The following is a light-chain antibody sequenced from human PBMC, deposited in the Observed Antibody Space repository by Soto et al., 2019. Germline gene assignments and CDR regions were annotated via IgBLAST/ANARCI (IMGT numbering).Light chain of an antibody. J-gene: IGLJ1*01. CDR3: SSFTRSNSYV. V-gene: IGLV2-14*03. CDR2: DVS. Sequence: QSVLTQPASVSGSPGQSITISCTGTSSDDGAYNYVSWYQQHPGKVPKLMIYDVSDRPSGVSNRFSGSKSGNTASLTISGLQAEDEADYYCSSFTRSNSYVFGTGTKLTVL. CDR1: SSDDGAYNY.